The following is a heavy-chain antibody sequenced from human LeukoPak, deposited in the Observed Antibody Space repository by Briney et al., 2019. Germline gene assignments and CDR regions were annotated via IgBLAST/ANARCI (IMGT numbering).Heavy chain of an antibody. V-gene: IGHV1-8*03. CDR2: MNPNSGNT. Sequence: GASVKVSCKASGYTFTSYDINRVRQASGQGVEWMGWMNPNSGNTDYAQKFQGRVTVTRDTSITTAYMELSSLRSEDTAIYYCERAPHRNLLLNYDYVFDYWGQGTLVTVSS. J-gene: IGHJ4*02. CDR3: ERAPHRNLLLNYDYVFDY. D-gene: IGHD3-16*01. CDR1: GYTFTSYD.